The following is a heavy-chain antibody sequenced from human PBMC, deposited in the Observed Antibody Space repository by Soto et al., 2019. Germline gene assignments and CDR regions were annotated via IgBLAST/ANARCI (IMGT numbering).Heavy chain of an antibody. CDR2: ISYDGSNK. CDR1: GFTFSSYG. V-gene: IGHV3-30*18. J-gene: IGHJ6*02. D-gene: IGHD6-13*01. Sequence: QVQLVESGGGVVQTGRSLRLSCAASGFTFSSYGMHWVRQAPGKGLEWVALISYDGSNKYYADSVKGRFTISRDNSKNTLYLRMNSLRAEDTAVYYCAKVAAAAGILYYGMDVWGQGTTVTVSS. CDR3: AKVAAAAGILYYGMDV.